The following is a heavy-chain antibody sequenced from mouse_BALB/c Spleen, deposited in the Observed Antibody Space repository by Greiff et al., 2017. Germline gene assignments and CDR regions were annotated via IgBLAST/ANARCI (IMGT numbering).Heavy chain of an antibody. CDR3: ARAGVARGFAY. J-gene: IGHJ3*01. CDR1: GYAFTNYL. CDR2: INPGSGGT. D-gene: IGHD1-1*01. Sequence: QVHVKQSGAELVRPGTSVKVSCKASGYAFTNYLIEWVKQRPGQGLEWIGVINPGSGGTNYNEKFKGKATLTADKSSSTAYMQLSSLTSDDSAVYFCARAGVARGFAYWGQGTLVTVSA. V-gene: IGHV1-54*01.